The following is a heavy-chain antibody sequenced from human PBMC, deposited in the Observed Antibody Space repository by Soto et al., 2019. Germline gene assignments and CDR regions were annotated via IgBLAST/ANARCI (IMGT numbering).Heavy chain of an antibody. J-gene: IGHJ4*02. Sequence: PGGSLRLFCAASGVTLTRYSMNWVRQAPGKGLEWVSSISSTTNYIYYGDSMKGRFTISRDNAKNSLYLEMNSLRAEDTAVYYCARESEDLTSNFDYWGQGTLVTVSS. CDR2: ISSTTNYI. CDR3: ARESEDLTSNFDY. V-gene: IGHV3-21*06. CDR1: GVTLTRYS.